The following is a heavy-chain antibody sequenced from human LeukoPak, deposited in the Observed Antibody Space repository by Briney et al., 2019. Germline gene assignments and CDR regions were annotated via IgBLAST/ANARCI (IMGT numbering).Heavy chain of an antibody. Sequence: GASVKVSCKVSGYTLTELSMHWVRQAPGKGLEWMGGFDPEDGETIYAQKFQGRVTMTEDTSTDTAYMELSSLRSEDTAVYYCATWVEVVPAGVYSSSWYIRAFDIWGQGTMVTVSS. J-gene: IGHJ3*02. V-gene: IGHV1-24*01. CDR2: FDPEDGET. CDR3: ATWVEVVPAGVYSSSWYIRAFDI. CDR1: GYTLTELS. D-gene: IGHD6-13*01.